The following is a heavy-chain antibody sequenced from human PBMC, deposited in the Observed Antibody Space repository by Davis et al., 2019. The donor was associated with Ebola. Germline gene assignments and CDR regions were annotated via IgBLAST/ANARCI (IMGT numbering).Heavy chain of an antibody. J-gene: IGHJ4*02. CDR3: ARSLNIEYFDY. D-gene: IGHD2/OR15-2a*01. Sequence: MPGGSLRLSCTVSGGSISTYYWNWIRQSPGKGLEWIGYIYNIGRTNYSPSLRSRVTISLDTSKNQFSLRLTSVTAGDTALYYCARSLNIEYFDYWGQGNLVTVSS. CDR2: IYNIGRT. CDR1: GGSISTYY. V-gene: IGHV4-59*01.